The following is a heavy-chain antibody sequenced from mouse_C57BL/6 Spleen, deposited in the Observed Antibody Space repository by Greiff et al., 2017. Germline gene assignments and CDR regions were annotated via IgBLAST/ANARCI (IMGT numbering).Heavy chain of an antibody. CDR3: ARPRLPWYFDV. CDR1: GFTFSDYG. V-gene: IGHV5-17*01. Sequence: EVQRVESGGGLVKPGGSLKLSCAASGFTFSDYGMHWVRQAPEKGLEWVAYISSGSSTIYYADTVKGRFTISRDNAKNTLFLQMTSLKSEDTAMYYCARPRLPWYFDVWGTGTTVTVSS. D-gene: IGHD6-1*01. J-gene: IGHJ1*03. CDR2: ISSGSSTI.